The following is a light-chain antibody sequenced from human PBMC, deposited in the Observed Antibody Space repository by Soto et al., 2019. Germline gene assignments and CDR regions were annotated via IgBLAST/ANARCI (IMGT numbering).Light chain of an antibody. V-gene: IGKV1-9*01. CDR3: QQLRSYPST. Sequence: DIQMTQSPSSLSASVGDRVTITCRAGQYIGRYLNWYQQKPGKAPTLLIYAASTLQSGVPSRFSGSGFGTDFTLTISSLQAEDFASYYCQQLRSYPSTFGGGTKVDI. CDR2: AAS. J-gene: IGKJ4*01. CDR1: QYIGRY.